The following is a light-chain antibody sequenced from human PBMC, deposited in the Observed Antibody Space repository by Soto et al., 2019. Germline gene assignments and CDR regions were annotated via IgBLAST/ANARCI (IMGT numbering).Light chain of an antibody. CDR1: REINIY. Sequence: DVQMTQSPSSVFASVGDRVTITCQATREINIYLNWYQQKPGETPDLLIYDASNLEIGVPSRFSGRGSETHVTFGADNLEPEDVGTYFCQHYDKLPRTFGGGPKVDIK. CDR2: DAS. CDR3: QHYDKLPRT. J-gene: IGKJ4*01. V-gene: IGKV1-33*01.